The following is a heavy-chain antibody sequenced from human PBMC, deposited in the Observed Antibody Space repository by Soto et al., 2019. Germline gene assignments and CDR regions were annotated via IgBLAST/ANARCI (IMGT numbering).Heavy chain of an antibody. CDR2: IIPIFGTA. V-gene: IGHV1-69*13. CDR3: ARDVPPRYDYSNYVAFDI. D-gene: IGHD4-4*01. Sequence: SVKVSCKASGVTFSSYAISWVRQAPGQGLEWMGGIIPIFGTANYAQKFQGRVTITADESTSTAYMELSSLRSEDTAVYYCARDVPPRYDYSNYVAFDIWGQGTMVTVSS. CDR1: GVTFSSYA. J-gene: IGHJ3*02.